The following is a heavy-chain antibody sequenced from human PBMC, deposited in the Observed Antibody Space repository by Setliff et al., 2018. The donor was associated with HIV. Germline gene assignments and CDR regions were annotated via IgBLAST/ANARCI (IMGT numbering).Heavy chain of an antibody. J-gene: IGHJ4*02. CDR2: ISPYNGNT. CDR1: GYSFNSFG. D-gene: IGHD3-22*01. V-gene: IGHV1-18*01. CDR3: ARGVVFYYDSSGRYVVKYFDY. Sequence: GASVKVSCKASGYSFNSFGITWVRQAPGQGLEWMGWISPYNGNTNYAEVLQGRVTMTTDTSTRTAYMELTSLRSDVTAVYYCARGVVFYYDSSGRYVVKYFDYWGQGTLVTVSS.